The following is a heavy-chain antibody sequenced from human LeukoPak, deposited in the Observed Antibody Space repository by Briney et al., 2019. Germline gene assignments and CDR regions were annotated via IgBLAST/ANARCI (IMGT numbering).Heavy chain of an antibody. J-gene: IGHJ6*02. D-gene: IGHD3-9*01. Sequence: SETLSLTCAVYGGSFSGYYWSWIRQPPGTGLEWIGEINHSGSTNYNPSLTSRVTISVDTYKNQFSLKLSSVTAADTAVYYCARGVGRRYLDWLPIPPGGMDVWGQGTTVTVSS. CDR3: ARGVGRRYLDWLPIPPGGMDV. CDR2: INHSGST. V-gene: IGHV4-34*01. CDR1: GGSFSGYY.